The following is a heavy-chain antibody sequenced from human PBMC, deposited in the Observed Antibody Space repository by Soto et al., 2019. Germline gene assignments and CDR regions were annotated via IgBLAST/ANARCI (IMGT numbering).Heavy chain of an antibody. CDR3: ARCVTSPGTLGYFQD. J-gene: IGHJ1*01. CDR2: ISYVGNNK. CDR1: GFTFSSYS. Sequence: QVQLVESGGGVVQPGRSLRLYCAASGFTFSSYSMHWVRQAPGEGLEWVALISYVGNNKYYADSVKGRFTISRDNSKNTLYLQMNSLRAEDTAVYYCARCVTSPGTLGYFQDWGQGTLVTVSS. V-gene: IGHV3-30-3*01. D-gene: IGHD6-13*01.